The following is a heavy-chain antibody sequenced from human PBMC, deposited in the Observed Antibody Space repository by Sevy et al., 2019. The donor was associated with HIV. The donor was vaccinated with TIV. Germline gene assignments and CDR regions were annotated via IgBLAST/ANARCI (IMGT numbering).Heavy chain of an antibody. CDR2: ISWNSGSI. J-gene: IGHJ6*02. CDR3: AKDIRGEYCSSTSCYYYYGMDV. Sequence: GGSLRLSCAASGFTFDDYAMHWVRQAPGKGLEWVSGISWNSGSIDYADSVKGRFTISRDNAKNSLYLQMNSLRAEDTAFYYCAKDIRGEYCSSTSCYYYYGMDVWGQGTTVTVSS. D-gene: IGHD2-2*01. V-gene: IGHV3-9*01. CDR1: GFTFDDYA.